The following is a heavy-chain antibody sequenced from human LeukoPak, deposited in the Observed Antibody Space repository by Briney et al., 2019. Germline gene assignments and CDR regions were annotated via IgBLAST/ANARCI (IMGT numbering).Heavy chain of an antibody. CDR2: TYHSGST. J-gene: IGHJ3*02. CDR1: GVAISSGGYS. D-gene: IGHD3-10*01. CDR3: ARGRGRGVRDI. Sequence: SETLSLTCAVSGVAISSGGYSWNWIRQPPGKGLEWIGYTYHSGSTYYNPSLKSRAIISVDRSKNHFSLILSSMTAADTAVYYCARGRGRGVRDIWGQGTMVTVSS. V-gene: IGHV4-30-2*01.